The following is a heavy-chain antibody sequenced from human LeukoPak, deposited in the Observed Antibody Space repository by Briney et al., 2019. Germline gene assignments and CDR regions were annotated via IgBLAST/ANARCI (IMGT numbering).Heavy chain of an antibody. Sequence: GGSLRLSCAASGFTFSSYAMHWVRQAPGKGLEWVAVISYDGSNKYYADSVKGRFTISRDNSKNTLYLQTNSLRAEDTAVYYCARDLGWYTGRLDYWGQGTLVTVSS. V-gene: IGHV3-30-3*01. CDR1: GFTFSSYA. CDR2: ISYDGSNK. J-gene: IGHJ4*02. CDR3: ARDLGWYTGRLDY. D-gene: IGHD6-19*01.